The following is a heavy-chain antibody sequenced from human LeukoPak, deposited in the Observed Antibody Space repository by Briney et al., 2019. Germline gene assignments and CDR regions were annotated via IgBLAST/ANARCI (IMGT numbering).Heavy chain of an antibody. J-gene: IGHJ4*02. V-gene: IGHV3-48*01. CDR1: GFTFSTYS. Sequence: PGGSLRLSGAASGFTFSTYSMNWVRQAPGKGLEGLDYISANSRTIYYPDSVKGRFTISRDNAKNSLYLQMNSLRAEDTAMYYCARDIYCDSTNCYTGSFDLWGQGTLVTVSS. CDR3: ARDIYCDSTNCYTGSFDL. CDR2: ISANSRTI. D-gene: IGHD2-2*02.